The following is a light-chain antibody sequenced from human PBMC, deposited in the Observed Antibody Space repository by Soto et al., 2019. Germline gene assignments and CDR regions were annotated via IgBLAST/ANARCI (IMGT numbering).Light chain of an antibody. CDR1: SSNIGTNH. V-gene: IGLV1-47*01. CDR2: RHA. J-gene: IGLJ3*02. Sequence: QSVLTQPPSASGTPGQRVTISCSGGSSNIGTNHVYWYQHLPGTAPKLLIYRHALRPSGVPDRFSASKSGTSASLAISGLRSDDEADYYCAAWDDSLNGVFGGGTKVTV. CDR3: AAWDDSLNGV.